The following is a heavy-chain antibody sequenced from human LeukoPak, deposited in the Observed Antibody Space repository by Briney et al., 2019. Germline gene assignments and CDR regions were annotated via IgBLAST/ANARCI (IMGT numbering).Heavy chain of an antibody. Sequence: GGSLRLSCAASGFTFSSYAMHWVRQAPGKGLEYVSAISSNGGSTYYANSVKGRFTISRDNSKNTLYLQMGSLRAEDMAVYYCARDLDRWGQGTLVTVSS. CDR2: ISSNGGST. CDR1: GFTFSSYA. V-gene: IGHV3-64*01. J-gene: IGHJ4*02. CDR3: ARDLDR.